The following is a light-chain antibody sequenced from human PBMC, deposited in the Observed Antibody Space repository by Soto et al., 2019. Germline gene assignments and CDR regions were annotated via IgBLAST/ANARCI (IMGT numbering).Light chain of an antibody. CDR2: AAS. V-gene: IGKV1-9*01. CDR1: QRTNSF. Sequence: DIQLTQSPSFLSASVGDRVTITCRASQRTNSFLAWYQQTPGKAPNLLIYAASTLQAGVPSRFSGSESGTEFTPTIISRQPKDFVTYYCQQLNSYPTTFGQGTRLEIK. CDR3: QQLNSYPTT. J-gene: IGKJ5*01.